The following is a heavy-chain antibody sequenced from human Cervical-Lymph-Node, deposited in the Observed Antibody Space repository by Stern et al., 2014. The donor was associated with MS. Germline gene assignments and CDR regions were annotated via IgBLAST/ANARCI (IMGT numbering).Heavy chain of an antibody. V-gene: IGHV1-58*01. CDR1: GFTLSTSA. Sequence: QMQLVQSGPEVKKPGTSVRVSCKGSGFTLSTSAVQWVRQARGQHLEWIGLIVVAGGRTDFAQKFQGRVTFTTDMASNTVYMEVSSLTSEDTAIYYCAADNGLLGVPILNFWGQGTLVTVSS. J-gene: IGHJ4*02. CDR3: AADNGLLGVPILNF. CDR2: IVVAGGRT. D-gene: IGHD3-3*01.